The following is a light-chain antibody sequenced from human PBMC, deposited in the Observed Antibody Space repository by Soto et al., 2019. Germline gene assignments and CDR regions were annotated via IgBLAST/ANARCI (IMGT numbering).Light chain of an antibody. CDR1: QSVTGNY. CDR2: GAS. CDR3: QHYYTSYTT. J-gene: IGKJ1*01. V-gene: IGKV3-20*01. Sequence: EVVLTQSPGTLYLSPGERATLSCGASQSVTGNYLAWYQQKPGQAPRLLIFGASTRATGIPDRFSGSGSGTDFTLTISRLEPEDFAVYYCQHYYTSYTTFGQGTKVEIK.